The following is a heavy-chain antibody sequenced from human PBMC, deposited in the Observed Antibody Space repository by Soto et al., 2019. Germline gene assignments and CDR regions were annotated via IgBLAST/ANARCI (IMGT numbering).Heavy chain of an antibody. D-gene: IGHD3-10*01. CDR2: FSSYNGNT. V-gene: IGHV1-18*01. Sequence: QVQLVQSGPEVKKPGASVTVYCKTSGYTCTAHGIDWVRQAPGQGLEWGGWFSSYNGNTNYAYNLKDRVIMTTDASTITAYMELRGLRSDATAVYYCAREVEGSYSPADFWGQGTPVTVSS. J-gene: IGHJ4*02. CDR1: GYTCTAHG. CDR3: AREVEGSYSPADF.